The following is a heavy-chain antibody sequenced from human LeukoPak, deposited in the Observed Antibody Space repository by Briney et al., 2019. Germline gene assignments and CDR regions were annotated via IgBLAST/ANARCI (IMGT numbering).Heavy chain of an antibody. J-gene: IGHJ4*02. CDR2: ISGSGGST. V-gene: IGHV3-23*01. Sequence: PGGSLRLSRAASGFTFSSYAMSGVRQAPGKGLEWVSAISGSGGSTYSADSVKGRFTISRDNSKNTLYLQMNSLRAEDTAVYYCANGYSGYDQPFDYWGQGTLVTVSS. CDR3: ANGYSGYDQPFDY. CDR1: GFTFSSYA. D-gene: IGHD5-12*01.